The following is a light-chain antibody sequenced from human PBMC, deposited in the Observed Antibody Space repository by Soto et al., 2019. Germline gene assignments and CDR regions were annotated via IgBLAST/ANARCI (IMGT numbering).Light chain of an antibody. V-gene: IGLV1-44*01. CDR1: NSNIGSNT. J-gene: IGLJ1*01. Sequence: SVLTQPPSASGTPGQRVTISCSGSNSNIGSNTVNWYQQLPGTAPKLLIYYDNLRPSGVPDRISGSKSGTSASLAISGLQSDDEADYYCAAWDDSLNGRVVGTGTKLTVL. CDR2: YDN. CDR3: AAWDDSLNGRV.